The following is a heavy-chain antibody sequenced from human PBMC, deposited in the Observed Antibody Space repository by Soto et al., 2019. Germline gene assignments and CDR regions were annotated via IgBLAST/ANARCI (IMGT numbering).Heavy chain of an antibody. CDR1: GFTFSDHY. CDR3: TRGLLGGAPSYTFHGMDV. J-gene: IGHJ6*01. D-gene: IGHD1-26*01. V-gene: IGHV3-72*01. Sequence: EVQLVESGGGLVQPGGSLRLSCAASGFTFSDHYMDWVRQAPGKGLEWVARSRNRVNSHTTEYAASVKGRFTISRDESKSSQYLQMNSLKIEDTAVYYCTRGLLGGAPSYTFHGMDVCGQGTTVTVSS. CDR2: SRNRVNSHTT.